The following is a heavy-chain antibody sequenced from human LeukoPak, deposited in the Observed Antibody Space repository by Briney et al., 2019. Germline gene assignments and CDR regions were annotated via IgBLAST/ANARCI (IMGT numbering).Heavy chain of an antibody. CDR2: INPNSGGT. CDR3: ARSLVGRGRTHNYYGSGSYYNHFDY. CDR1: GYTFTGHY. D-gene: IGHD3-10*01. Sequence: ASVTVSCKASGYTFTGHYMYWVRQAPGPGLEWMGWINPNSGGTNYAQKFQGRVTMTRDTSISTAYMELSRLRSDDTAVYYCARSLVGRGRTHNYYGSGSYYNHFDYWGQGTLVTVSS. J-gene: IGHJ4*02. V-gene: IGHV1-2*02.